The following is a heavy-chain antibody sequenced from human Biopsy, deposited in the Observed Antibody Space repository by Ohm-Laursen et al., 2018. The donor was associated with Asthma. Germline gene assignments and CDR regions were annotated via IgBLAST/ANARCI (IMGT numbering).Heavy chain of an antibody. CDR1: GYTFNSAG. J-gene: IGHJ6*02. CDR3: ARAVDYSHYYGIDV. V-gene: IGHV1-18*01. CDR2: ISVYNGNT. D-gene: IGHD3-10*01. Sequence: ATVKISCKTSGYTFNSAGITWVRQAPGQGLEWMGWISVYNGNTKVAQKLQDRVTMITDTSTSTAYMELRSLRSDDTAVYFCARAVDYSHYYGIDVWGRGATVTVS.